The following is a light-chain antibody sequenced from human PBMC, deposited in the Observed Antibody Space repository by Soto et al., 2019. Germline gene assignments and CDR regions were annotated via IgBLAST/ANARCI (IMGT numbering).Light chain of an antibody. CDR2: AAS. V-gene: IGKV1-27*01. CDR1: QGISNY. J-gene: IGKJ5*01. CDR3: QQRHMWPIT. Sequence: DIQMTQSPSSLSASVGDRVTITCRASQGISNYLAWYQQKPGKVPKLLIYAASTLQSGVPPRFSGSGSGTDFTLTISSLEPEDSAVYYCQQRHMWPITFGQGTRLEIK.